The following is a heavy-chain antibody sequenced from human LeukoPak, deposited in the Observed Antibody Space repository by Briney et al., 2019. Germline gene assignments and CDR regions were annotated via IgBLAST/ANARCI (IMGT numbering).Heavy chain of an antibody. Sequence: SETLSLTCAVYGGSFSGYYWSWIRQPPGKGLEWIGEINHSGSTNYNPSLKSRVTISVDTSKNQFSLKLSSVTAADTAVYYCARDARYYGSPFDPWGQGTLVTVSS. CDR3: ARDARYYGSPFDP. CDR1: GGSFSGYY. D-gene: IGHD3-10*01. V-gene: IGHV4-34*01. J-gene: IGHJ5*02. CDR2: INHSGST.